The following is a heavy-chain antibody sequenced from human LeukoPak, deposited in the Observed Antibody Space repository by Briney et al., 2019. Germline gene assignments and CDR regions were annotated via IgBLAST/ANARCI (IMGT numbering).Heavy chain of an antibody. D-gene: IGHD6-13*01. CDR1: GLIFSDFY. CDR2: ISSSGRTI. Sequence: GGSLRLSCEASGLIFSDFYMNWIRQAPGKGLEWVSYISSSGRTIYYADSVKGRFTISRDNAKNSLYLQMDSLRAEDTAVYYCATGTIAPANTGGYDYGMDVWGRGTTVIVSS. J-gene: IGHJ6*02. CDR3: ATGTIAPANTGGYDYGMDV. V-gene: IGHV3-11*01.